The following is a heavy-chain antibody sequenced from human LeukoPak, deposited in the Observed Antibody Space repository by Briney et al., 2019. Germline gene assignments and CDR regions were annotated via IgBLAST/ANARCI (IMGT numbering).Heavy chain of an antibody. CDR2: ISYSGIS. CDR1: GGSISSYH. Sequence: PTETLSLTCTVSGGSISSYHWSWIRQPPGKGLDWIGYISYSGISTYNPSLKSRVTISLDTSKNQFSLRLSSVTAADTAVYYCARVGQLVTGAWFDPWGQGTLVTVSS. CDR3: ARVGQLVTGAWFDP. J-gene: IGHJ5*02. D-gene: IGHD6-13*01. V-gene: IGHV4-59*01.